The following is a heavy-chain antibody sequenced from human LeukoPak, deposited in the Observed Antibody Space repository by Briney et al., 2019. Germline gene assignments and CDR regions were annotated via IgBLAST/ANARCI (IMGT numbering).Heavy chain of an antibody. J-gene: IGHJ4*02. D-gene: IGHD3-22*01. CDR3: ARDRIQESYYYDSSGSRPFDY. CDR1: GYTFTSYG. Sequence: ASVKVSCKASGYTFTSYGISWVRQAPGQGLEWMGWISAYNGNTNYAQKLQRRVTMTTDTSTSTAYMELRSLRSDDTAVYYCARDRIQESYYYDSSGSRPFDYWGQGTLVTVSS. V-gene: IGHV1-18*01. CDR2: ISAYNGNT.